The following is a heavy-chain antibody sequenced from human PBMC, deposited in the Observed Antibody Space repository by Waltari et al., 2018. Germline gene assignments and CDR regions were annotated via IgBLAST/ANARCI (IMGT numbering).Heavy chain of an antibody. CDR2: IYHSGST. V-gene: IGHV4-38-2*01. CDR3: AGKAAAGTFDY. Sequence: QVQLQESGPGLVKPSETLSLTCAVSGYSISSGYYWGWIRQPPGKGLDGIGSIYHSGSTYYTPSLKSRFTISVDTSKNQFSLKLSSVTAADTAVYYCAGKAAAGTFDYWGQGTLVTVSS. D-gene: IGHD6-13*01. J-gene: IGHJ4*02. CDR1: GYSISSGYY.